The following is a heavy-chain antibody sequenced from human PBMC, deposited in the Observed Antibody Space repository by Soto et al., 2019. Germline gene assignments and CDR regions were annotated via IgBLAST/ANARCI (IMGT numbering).Heavy chain of an antibody. Sequence: GGSLSLSCAASGFTFSSYAMSWVRQAPGKGLEWVSAISGSGGSTYYADSVKGRFTISRDNSKNTLYLQMNSLRAEDTAVYYCAKAVAGLVPYYYYGMDVWGQGTTVTVSS. CDR1: GFTFSSYA. D-gene: IGHD6-19*01. V-gene: IGHV3-23*01. CDR3: AKAVAGLVPYYYYGMDV. CDR2: ISGSGGST. J-gene: IGHJ6*02.